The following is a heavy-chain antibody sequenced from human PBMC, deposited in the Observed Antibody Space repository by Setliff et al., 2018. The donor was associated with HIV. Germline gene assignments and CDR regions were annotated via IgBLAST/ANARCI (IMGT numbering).Heavy chain of an antibody. CDR1: GVSVSSGGYY. Sequence: SETLSLTCTVSGVSVSSGGYYWSWIRQHPGKGLEWIGYVYYAGTSYFNPSLKSRITISVDTSKNHFSLKLGFVTAADTAVYYCARGESTTWDLAEYFQHWGHGTLVTVSS. D-gene: IGHD2-2*01. V-gene: IGHV4-31*03. CDR3: ARGESTTWDLAEYFQH. J-gene: IGHJ1*01. CDR2: VYYAGTS.